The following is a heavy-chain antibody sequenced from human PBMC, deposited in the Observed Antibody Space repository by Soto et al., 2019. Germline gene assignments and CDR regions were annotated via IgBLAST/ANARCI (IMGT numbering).Heavy chain of an antibody. V-gene: IGHV3-11*01. CDR3: ARAWKIEKFGVISMSKGLDV. J-gene: IGHJ6*02. CDR2: SSNRDRST. CDR1: GFIFSDYY. D-gene: IGHD3-3*01. Sequence: QVQLVESGGGLVKPGGSLRLSCAASGFIFSDYYMTWIRQAPGKGPEWLSCSSNRDRSTYYADSVKDRFVVSKGNAKNLVYLQMNSLRAEDTAVYFCARAWKIEKFGVISMSKGLDVWGQGTTVTVSS.